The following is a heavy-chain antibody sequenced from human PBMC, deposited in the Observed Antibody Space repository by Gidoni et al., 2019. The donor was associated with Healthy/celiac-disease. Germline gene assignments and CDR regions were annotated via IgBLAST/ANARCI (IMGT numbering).Heavy chain of an antibody. Sequence: QVQLVASGGGVVQPGRSLRLSCASSGFTFRRYSLHWFRQAPGKGLEWVAVISYDGSNKYYADSVKGRFTISRDNSKNTLYLQMNSLRAEDTAVYYCVEGTICGVAGPNYYYGMDVWGQGTTVTVSS. CDR1: GFTFRRYS. CDR3: VEGTICGVAGPNYYYGMDV. CDR2: ISYDGSNK. V-gene: IGHV3-30-3*01. J-gene: IGHJ6*02. D-gene: IGHD3-3*01.